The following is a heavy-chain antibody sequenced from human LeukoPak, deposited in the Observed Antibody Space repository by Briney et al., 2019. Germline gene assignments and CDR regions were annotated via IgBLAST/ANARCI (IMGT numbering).Heavy chain of an antibody. J-gene: IGHJ4*02. Sequence: PSETLSLTCTVSGGCISSYYWGWIRQPPGKGLEWIGSIYHSGSTYYNPSLKSRVTISVDTSKNQFSLKLSSVTAADTAVYYCARPTVVTPRFDYWGQGTLVTVSS. D-gene: IGHD4-23*01. CDR1: GGCISSYY. CDR2: IYHSGST. V-gene: IGHV4-38-2*02. CDR3: ARPTVVTPRFDY.